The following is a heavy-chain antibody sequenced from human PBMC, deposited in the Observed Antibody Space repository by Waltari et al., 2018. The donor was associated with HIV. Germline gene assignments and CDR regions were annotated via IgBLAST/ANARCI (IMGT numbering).Heavy chain of an antibody. V-gene: IGHV4-34*01. Sequence: QVQLQQWGAGLLKPSETLSLTCAVYGGSFSGYYWSWIRQPPGKGLEWIGEINHSGSTNYNPSLKSRVTISVDTSKNQFSLKLSSVTAADTAVYYCARGNFWGSYPLVYWGQGTLVTVSS. D-gene: IGHD3-16*02. CDR1: GGSFSGYY. CDR3: ARGNFWGSYPLVY. J-gene: IGHJ4*02. CDR2: INHSGST.